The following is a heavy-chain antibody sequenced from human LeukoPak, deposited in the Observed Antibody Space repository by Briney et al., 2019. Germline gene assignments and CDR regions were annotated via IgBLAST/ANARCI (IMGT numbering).Heavy chain of an antibody. J-gene: IGHJ3*01. D-gene: IGHD5-24*01. CDR2: ISFSGANS. CDR3: ARDIQLST. V-gene: IGHV3-23*01. CDR1: GFTFSDSA. Sequence: GGSLRLSCAASGFTFSDSAMTWVRQAPGKGLDWVSLISFSGANSYYADSVKGRFTISRDNSKDTLFLQMNSLRAENTAIYYCARDIQLSTWGLGTMVTVSS.